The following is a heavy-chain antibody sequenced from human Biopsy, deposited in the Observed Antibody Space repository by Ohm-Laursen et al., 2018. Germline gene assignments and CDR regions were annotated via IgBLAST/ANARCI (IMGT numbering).Heavy chain of an antibody. CDR3: TRGGYYYDSLAYYYWFDP. J-gene: IGHJ5*02. D-gene: IGHD3-22*01. Sequence: SVKVSCKASGYTFTGYHVHWVRQAPGQGLEWMGWINAKTGDTNYAQKFQGRVTMTRDTSISTAYVDLSSLRSDNMAVYYCTRGGYYYDSLAYYYWFDPWGQGTLVTVSS. CDR1: GYTFTGYH. CDR2: INAKTGDT. V-gene: IGHV1-2*02.